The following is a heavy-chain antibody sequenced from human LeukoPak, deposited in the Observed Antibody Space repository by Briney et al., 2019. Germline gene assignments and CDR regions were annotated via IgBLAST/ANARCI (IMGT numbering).Heavy chain of an antibody. J-gene: IGHJ6*02. V-gene: IGHV4-34*01. D-gene: IGHD3-10*01. CDR2: INHSGST. Sequence: PSETLSLTCAVYGGSFSGYYWSWIRQPPGKGLEWIGEINHSGSTNYNPSLKSRVTISVDTSKNQFSLKLSSVTAADTAVYYCARGRVRGVTSFLYYGMDVWGQGTTVTVSS. CDR3: ARGRVRGVTSFLYYGMDV. CDR1: GGSFSGYY.